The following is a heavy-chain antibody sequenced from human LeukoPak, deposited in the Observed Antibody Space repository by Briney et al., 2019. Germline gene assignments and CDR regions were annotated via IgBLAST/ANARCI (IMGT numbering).Heavy chain of an antibody. CDR2: IIPIFGTA. CDR3: AGEKGLRLRGFDY. V-gene: IGHV1-69*06. Sequence: SVKVSCKASGGTFSSYAISWVRQAPGQGLEWMGGIIPIFGTANYAQKFQGRVTITADKSTSTAYMELSSLRSEDTAVYYRAGEKGLRLRGFDYWGQGTLVTVSS. J-gene: IGHJ4*02. CDR1: GGTFSSYA. D-gene: IGHD5-12*01.